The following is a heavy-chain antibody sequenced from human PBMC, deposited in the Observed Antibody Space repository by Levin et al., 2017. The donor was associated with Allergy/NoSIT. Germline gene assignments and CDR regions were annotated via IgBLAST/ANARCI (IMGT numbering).Heavy chain of an antibody. CDR2: FSHSGSA. CDR3: ARGEGLYGGDALDL. D-gene: IGHD3-16*01. CDR1: GGSVSTTNW. J-gene: IGHJ3*01. V-gene: IGHV4-4*02. Sequence: SQTLSLPCAVSGGSVSTTNWWSWVRQPPGKGLEWIGEFSHSGSANYSPSLKSRVTISIDKSKNQFSLKLNSVTAADTAVYYCARGEGLYGGDALDLWGLGTMVTVSS.